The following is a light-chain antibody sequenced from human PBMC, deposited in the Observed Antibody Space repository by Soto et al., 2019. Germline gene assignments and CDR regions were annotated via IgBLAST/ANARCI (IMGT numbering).Light chain of an antibody. CDR2: EVS. J-gene: IGLJ1*01. CDR3: SSYAGSNNFEV. V-gene: IGLV2-8*01. CDR1: SSDIGGYNY. Sequence: TQPPSASGAPGQSVTISCTGTSSDIGGYNYVSWYQQHPGKAPKLMIYEVSKRPSGFPDRFSGSKSGNTASLTVSGLQAEDEADYYCSSYAGSNNFEVFGTGTKVTVL.